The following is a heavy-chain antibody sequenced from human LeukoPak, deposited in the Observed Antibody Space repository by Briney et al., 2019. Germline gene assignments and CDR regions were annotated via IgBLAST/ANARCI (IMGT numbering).Heavy chain of an antibody. Sequence: SVKVSCKASGGTFSSYAISWVRQAPGQGLEGMGGIIPIFGTANYAQNFQGRVTITTDESTSTAYMELSSLRSEDTAVYYCAMGTGKYYYYYMDVWGKGTTVTVSS. CDR1: GGTFSSYA. D-gene: IGHD1-14*01. CDR3: AMGTGKYYYYYMDV. J-gene: IGHJ6*03. V-gene: IGHV1-69*05. CDR2: IIPIFGTA.